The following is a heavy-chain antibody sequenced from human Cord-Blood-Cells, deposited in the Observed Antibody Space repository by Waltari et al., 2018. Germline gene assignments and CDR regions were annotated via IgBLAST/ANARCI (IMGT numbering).Heavy chain of an antibody. Sequence: QVQLQQWGAGLLKPSETLSLTCAVYGGSFSGYSWSWIRQPPGKGLEWIGEINHSGSTNYNPSLKSRVTISVDTSKNQFSLKLSSVTAADTAVYYCACRDGYNDAFDIWGQGTMVTVSS. CDR2: INHSGST. D-gene: IGHD5-12*01. CDR3: ACRDGYNDAFDI. J-gene: IGHJ3*02. CDR1: GGSFSGYS. V-gene: IGHV4-34*01.